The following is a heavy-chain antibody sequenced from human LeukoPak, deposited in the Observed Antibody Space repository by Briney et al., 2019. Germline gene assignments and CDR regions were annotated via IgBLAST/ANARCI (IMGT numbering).Heavy chain of an antibody. D-gene: IGHD2-2*01. CDR3: ARADCSSTSCPFLYYYYMDV. V-gene: IGHV4-61*02. J-gene: IGHJ6*03. CDR2: IYTSGST. CDR1: GGSISSGSYY. Sequence: SQTLSLTCTVPGGSISSGSYYWSWIRQPAGKGLEWIGRIYTSGSTNYNPSIKSRVTISVDTSKNQFSLELSSVTAADTAVYYCARADCSSTSCPFLYYYYMDVWGKGTTVTVSS.